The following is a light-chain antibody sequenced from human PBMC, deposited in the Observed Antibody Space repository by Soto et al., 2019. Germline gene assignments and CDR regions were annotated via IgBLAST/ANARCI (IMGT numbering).Light chain of an antibody. Sequence: DIVMTQSPDSLAVSLGERATINCKSSQSVLYSSNNKNYLAWYQQKPGQXPKXLIYWASTRESGVPDRFSGSGSGTDFTLTISSLQAEDVAVYYCQQYYSTPFTFGPGTKVDIK. J-gene: IGKJ3*01. CDR3: QQYYSTPFT. CDR1: QSVLYSSNNKNY. CDR2: WAS. V-gene: IGKV4-1*01.